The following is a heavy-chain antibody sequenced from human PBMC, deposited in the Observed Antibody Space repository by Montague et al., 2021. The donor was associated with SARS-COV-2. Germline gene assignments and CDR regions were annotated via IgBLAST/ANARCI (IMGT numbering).Heavy chain of an antibody. CDR3: GSSQAGDV. CDR1: GGPLSPFY. J-gene: IGHJ6*02. Sequence: SQTLSLTCTVYGGPLSPFYWSWLRQPPGKGLEWIGYIFYNGNTRYNPSLKSRLTFSVDTSKNQFSLELRSVTAADAGVYYCGSSQAGDVWGQGTTVTVSS. CDR2: IFYNGNT. V-gene: IGHV4-59*08.